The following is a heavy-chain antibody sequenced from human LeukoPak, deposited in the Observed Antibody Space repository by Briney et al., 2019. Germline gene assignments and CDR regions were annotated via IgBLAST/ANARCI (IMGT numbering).Heavy chain of an antibody. CDR1: GGSISSGDYP. V-gene: IGHV4-30-2*01. CDR2: IFHTGHT. Sequence: SETLSLTCAVSGGSISSGDYPWSWIRQPPGKGLEWIGYIFHTGHTSYNPSLKSRGTISVDMSKNQLSLKLSSVTAADTAVYYCARGFYGSGSQFDYWGQGTLVTVSS. D-gene: IGHD3-10*01. CDR3: ARGFYGSGSQFDY. J-gene: IGHJ4*02.